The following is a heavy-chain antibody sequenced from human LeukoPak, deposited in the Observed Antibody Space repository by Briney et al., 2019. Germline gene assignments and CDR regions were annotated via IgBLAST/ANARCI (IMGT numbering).Heavy chain of an antibody. J-gene: IGHJ4*02. CDR2: ISGSGGST. Sequence: GGSLRLSCTVSGFTFSSYAMSWVRQAPGMGLEWVSSISGSGGSTYYADSVKGRFTISRDNSKNTLSLQMNSLRAEDTAVYYCAKDLHTSHCCLPFDYWGQGTLVTVSS. CDR3: AKDLHTSHCCLPFDY. D-gene: IGHD2-2*01. CDR1: GFTFSSYA. V-gene: IGHV3-23*01.